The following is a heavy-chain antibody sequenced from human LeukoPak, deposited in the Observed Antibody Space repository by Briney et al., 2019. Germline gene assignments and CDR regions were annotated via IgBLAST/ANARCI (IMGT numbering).Heavy chain of an antibody. V-gene: IGHV3-21*01. D-gene: IGHD2-2*01. Sequence: GSLLLSCPASGVTFSSNSRNWVRQAPGKGLDWVASVSGSSSYISYADSVKCRFTIPRDNAKNSLYLQMNSLRAEDTAVYYCARGDSSAAMPRNPWGQGTLVTVSS. CDR1: GVTFSSNS. CDR3: ARGDSSAAMPRNP. CDR2: VSGSSSYI. J-gene: IGHJ5*02.